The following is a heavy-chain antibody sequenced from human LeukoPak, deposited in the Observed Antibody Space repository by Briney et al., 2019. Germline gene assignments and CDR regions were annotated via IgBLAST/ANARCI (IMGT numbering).Heavy chain of an antibody. CDR2: INHSGST. CDR3: ARGSGAFDI. CDR1: GGAFSGYY. J-gene: IGHJ3*02. D-gene: IGHD3-10*01. V-gene: IGHV4-34*01. Sequence: SETLSLTCAVYGGAFSGYYWSWIRQPPGKGLEWIGEINHSGSTNYNPSLKSRVTISVDTSKNQFSLKLSSVTAADTAVYYCARGSGAFDIWGQGTMVTVSS.